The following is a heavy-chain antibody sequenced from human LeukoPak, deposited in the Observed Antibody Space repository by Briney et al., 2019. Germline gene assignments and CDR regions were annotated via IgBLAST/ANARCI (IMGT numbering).Heavy chain of an antibody. Sequence: SVTLSLTCTVSGGSISSYYWSWIRQPPGRGLEWIGYIYYSGSTKYNPSLKSRVTISVDTSKNQFSLKLSSVTAADTAVYYCARAAPWFGEFDAFDIWGQGTMVTVSS. D-gene: IGHD3-10*01. CDR2: IYYSGST. V-gene: IGHV4-59*01. CDR3: ARAAPWFGEFDAFDI. J-gene: IGHJ3*02. CDR1: GGSISSYY.